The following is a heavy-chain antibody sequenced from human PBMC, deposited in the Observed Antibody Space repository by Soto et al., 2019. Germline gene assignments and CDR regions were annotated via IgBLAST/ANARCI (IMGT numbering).Heavy chain of an antibody. CDR3: ARDLGIGAAGRGYWYYYGMDV. CDR1: GFTFSSYG. V-gene: IGHV3-30*03. D-gene: IGHD6-13*01. CDR2: ISYDGSNK. J-gene: IGHJ6*02. Sequence: GSLRLSCAASGFTFSSYGMHWVRQAPGKGLEWVAVISYDGSNKYYADSVKGRFTISRDNSKNTLYLQMNSLRAEDTAVYYCARDLGIGAAGRGYWYYYGMDVWGQGTTVTVSS.